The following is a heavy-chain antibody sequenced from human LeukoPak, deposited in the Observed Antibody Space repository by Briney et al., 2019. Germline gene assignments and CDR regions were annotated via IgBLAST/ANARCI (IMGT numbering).Heavy chain of an antibody. Sequence: QSGGSLRLSCAASGFTFSSYAMHWVRQAPGKGLEWVAVISYDGSNKYYADSVKGRFTISGDNSKNTLYLQMNSLRAEDPAVYYCARGTYCSTTSCETTHDYWGQGTLVTVSS. CDR2: ISYDGSNK. D-gene: IGHD2-2*01. J-gene: IGHJ4*02. V-gene: IGHV3-30*01. CDR3: ARGTYCSTTSCETTHDY. CDR1: GFTFSSYA.